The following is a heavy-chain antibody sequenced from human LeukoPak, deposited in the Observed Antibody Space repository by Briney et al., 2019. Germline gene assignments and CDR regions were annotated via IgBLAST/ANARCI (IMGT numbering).Heavy chain of an antibody. CDR2: ISDSGGRT. Sequence: PGGSLRLSCAVSGITLSNYGVSWVRQAPGKGLEWVAGISDSGGRTNYADSVKGRFTISRDNPKNTIYLQMNSLRAEDTAVYFCAKRGVVIRVILVGLHKEAYYFDSWGQGALVTVSS. D-gene: IGHD3-22*01. CDR3: AKRGVVIRVILVGLHKEAYYFDS. V-gene: IGHV3-23*01. J-gene: IGHJ4*02. CDR1: GITLSNYG.